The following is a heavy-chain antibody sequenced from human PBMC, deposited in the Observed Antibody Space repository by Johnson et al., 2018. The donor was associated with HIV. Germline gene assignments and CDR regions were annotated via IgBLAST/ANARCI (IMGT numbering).Heavy chain of an antibody. D-gene: IGHD6-6*01. J-gene: IGHJ3*02. Sequence: VQLVESGGGLIQPGGSLRPSCPASGFTVSSTYMSWVRQAPGKGLEWVSVISGSGGSTYYADSVKGRFTISRDNSKNTLYLQMNSLRAEDTAVYYCARDVLFQFVGGLEAFDIWGQGTMVTVSS. CDR1: GFTVSSTY. CDR2: ISGSGGST. V-gene: IGHV3-66*03. CDR3: ARDVLFQFVGGLEAFDI.